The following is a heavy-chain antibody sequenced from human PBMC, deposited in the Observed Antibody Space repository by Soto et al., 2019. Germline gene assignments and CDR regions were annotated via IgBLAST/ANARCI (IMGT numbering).Heavy chain of an antibody. Sequence: PGGSLRLSCVASGFTFGSHGMHWVRQAPGKGLEWVAVISYDETNEHYVDSVKGRFTISRDYSKSILYLQMNRLRPEDTAVYKCAKDLRTTISDYGMDVWGQGTTVTVSS. V-gene: IGHV3-30*18. CDR2: ISYDETNE. CDR1: GFTFGSHG. CDR3: AKDLRTTISDYGMDV. J-gene: IGHJ6*02.